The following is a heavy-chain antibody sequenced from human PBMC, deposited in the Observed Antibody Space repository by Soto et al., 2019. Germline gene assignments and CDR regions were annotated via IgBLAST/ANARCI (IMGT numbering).Heavy chain of an antibody. CDR3: ARPGYGDFSD. J-gene: IGHJ4*02. CDR2: INADGSVT. V-gene: IGHV3-74*01. D-gene: IGHD4-17*01. CDR1: GFMFSNYW. Sequence: EVRLVESGGGVVQTGGSLRLSCEAAGFMFSNYWMHWVRQVPGKGLVWVSRINADGSVTNYADSEKGRFTISRDNARNTLYLHLSSLRVDDTGVYYCARPGYGDFSDWGQGALVTVSS.